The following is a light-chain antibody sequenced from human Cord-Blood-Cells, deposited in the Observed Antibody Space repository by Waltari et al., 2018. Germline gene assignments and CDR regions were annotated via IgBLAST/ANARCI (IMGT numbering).Light chain of an antibody. CDR2: AAS. V-gene: IGKV1-39*01. CDR1: QSISSY. J-gene: IGKJ4*01. CDR3: QQSYSTPLT. Sequence: XQSPSSLSASVGDRVTITCRASQSISSYLNWYQQKPGKAPKLLIYAASSLQSGVPSRFSGSGSGTDFTLTISSLQPEDFATYYCQQSYSTPLTFGGGTKVEIK.